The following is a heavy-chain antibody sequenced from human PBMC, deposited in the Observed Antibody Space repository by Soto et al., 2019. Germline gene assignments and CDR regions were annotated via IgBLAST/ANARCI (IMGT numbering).Heavy chain of an antibody. J-gene: IGHJ4*02. V-gene: IGHV3-53*01. CDR3: EKEVENYYNGSGYKRGVHFDS. Sequence: GGSLRLSCEVSGFSVTANYMSWVRQAPEKGLEWVSVIYSGGVTLYADSVKGRFTISRDNSKNTVYLQISSLRAEDTAIYYCEKEVENYYNGSGYKRGVHFDSWGRGPLVTVSS. CDR1: GFSVTANY. CDR2: IYSGGVT. D-gene: IGHD3-22*01.